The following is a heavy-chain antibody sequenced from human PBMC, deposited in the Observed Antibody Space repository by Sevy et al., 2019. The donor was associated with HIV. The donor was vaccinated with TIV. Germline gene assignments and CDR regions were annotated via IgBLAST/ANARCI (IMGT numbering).Heavy chain of an antibody. CDR2: IYYSGST. CDR1: GGSISSSSYY. Sequence: SETLSLTCTVSGGSISSSSYYWGWIRQPPGKGLEWIGSIYYSGSTYYNPSLKSRVTISVDTSKNQFSLKLGSVTAADTAVYYCARHAFIITIFGVSSYGMDVWGQGTTVTVS. CDR3: ARHAFIITIFGVSSYGMDV. V-gene: IGHV4-39*01. J-gene: IGHJ6*02. D-gene: IGHD3-3*01.